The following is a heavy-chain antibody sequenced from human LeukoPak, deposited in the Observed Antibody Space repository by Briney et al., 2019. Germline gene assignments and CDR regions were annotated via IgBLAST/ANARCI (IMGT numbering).Heavy chain of an antibody. Sequence: SETLSLTCTVSGGSISSGSYYWSWIRQPAGKGLEWIGRIYTSGSTNYNPSLKSRVTISVGTSKNQFSLKLSSVTAADTAVYYCARDHAGATDYWGQGTLVTVSS. CDR3: ARDHAGATDY. D-gene: IGHD1-26*01. CDR1: GGSISSGSYY. CDR2: IYTSGST. V-gene: IGHV4-61*02. J-gene: IGHJ4*02.